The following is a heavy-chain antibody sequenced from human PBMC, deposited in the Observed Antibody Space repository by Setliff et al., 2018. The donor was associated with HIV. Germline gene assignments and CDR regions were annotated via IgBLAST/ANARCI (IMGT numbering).Heavy chain of an antibody. J-gene: IGHJ3*02. V-gene: IGHV3-11*04. CDR2: ISSSGSTI. D-gene: IGHD5-18*01. Sequence: GGSLRLSCAASGFTFSDYYMSWIRQAPGKGLEWVPYISSSGSTIYYADSVKGRFTISRDNSKNTLYLQMNSLRAEDTAVYYCAKAHFGYTYVHRVSWGSDAFDIWGQGTMVTVSS. CDR3: AKAHFGYTYVHRVSWGSDAFDI. CDR1: GFTFSDYY.